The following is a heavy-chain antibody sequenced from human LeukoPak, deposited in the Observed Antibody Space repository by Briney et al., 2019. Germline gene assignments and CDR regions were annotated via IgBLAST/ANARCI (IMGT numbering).Heavy chain of an antibody. V-gene: IGHV1-69*13. J-gene: IGHJ5*02. D-gene: IGHD3-10*01. CDR1: GDTFSSPS. Sequence: ASVKVSCKASGDTFSSPSISWVRQAPGQGLEWMGGIIPIFGTANYAQKFQGRVTITADESTSTAYMELSNLRSEDTAVYYCARVITMVRGVGFDPWGQGTLVTVSS. CDR2: IIPIFGTA. CDR3: ARVITMVRGVGFDP.